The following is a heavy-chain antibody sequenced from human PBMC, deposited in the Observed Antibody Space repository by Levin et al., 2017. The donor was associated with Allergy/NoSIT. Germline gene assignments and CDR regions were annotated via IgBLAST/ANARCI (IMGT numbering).Heavy chain of an antibody. CDR1: GFTFSSYA. D-gene: IGHD3-22*01. J-gene: IGHJ4*02. Sequence: ETLSLTCAASGFTFSSYAMSWVRQAPGKGLEWVSAISGSGGSTYYADSVKGRFTISRDNSKNTLYLQMNSLRAEDTAVYYCAKTRVTYYYDSSGYKHWGQGTLVTVSS. CDR2: ISGSGGST. CDR3: AKTRVTYYYDSSGYKH. V-gene: IGHV3-23*01.